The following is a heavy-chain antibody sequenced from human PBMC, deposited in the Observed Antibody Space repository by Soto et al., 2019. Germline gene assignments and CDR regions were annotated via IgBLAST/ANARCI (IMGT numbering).Heavy chain of an antibody. Sequence: EVQLLESGGGLVQPGGSLRLSCAASGFTFSSYAMSWVRQAPGKGLEWVSAISGSGGSTYYADSVKGRFTISRDNSKHTVYLQLDSLRAEDTAVYYCAKHGPYYYGSGINWFDPWGQGTLVTVSS. J-gene: IGHJ5*02. CDR1: GFTFSSYA. V-gene: IGHV3-23*01. CDR2: ISGSGGST. CDR3: AKHGPYYYGSGINWFDP. D-gene: IGHD3-10*01.